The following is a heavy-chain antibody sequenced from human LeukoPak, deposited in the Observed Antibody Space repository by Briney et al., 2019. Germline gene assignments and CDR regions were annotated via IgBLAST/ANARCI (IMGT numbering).Heavy chain of an antibody. D-gene: IGHD2-15*01. Sequence: PGGSLRLSCAASGFTFSSYSMNWVRQAPGKGLEWVSSISSSSYIYYADSVKGRFTISRDNAKNSLYLQMNSLRAEDTAVYYCARGYCSGGSCWLVDYWGQGTLVTVSS. CDR3: ARGYCSGGSCWLVDY. J-gene: IGHJ4*02. V-gene: IGHV3-21*04. CDR2: ISSSSYI. CDR1: GFTFSSYS.